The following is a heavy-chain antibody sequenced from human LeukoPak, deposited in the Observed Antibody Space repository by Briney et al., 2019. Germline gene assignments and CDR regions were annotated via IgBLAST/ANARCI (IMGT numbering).Heavy chain of an antibody. J-gene: IGHJ3*02. CDR3: ARGSSNYRTDAFDI. CDR2: INHSGST. Sequence: KPSETLSLTCAVYGGSFSGYYWSWIRQPPGKGLEWIGEINHSGSTNYNPSLKSRVTISVDTSKNQFSLKLSSVTAADTAVYYCARGSSNYRTDAFDIWGQGTMVTVSS. CDR1: GGSFSGYY. V-gene: IGHV4-34*01. D-gene: IGHD4-4*01.